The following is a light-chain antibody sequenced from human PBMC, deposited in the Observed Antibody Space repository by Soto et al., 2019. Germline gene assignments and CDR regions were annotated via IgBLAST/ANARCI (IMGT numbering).Light chain of an antibody. V-gene: IGKV3-11*01. J-gene: IGKJ5*01. CDR2: DAS. CDR3: QYYDKLAKAIT. Sequence: EIVLTQSPDTLSVSPGERVTLSCRASQSVSSNLAWYQQKPGQAPRLLISDASKRAAGIPARFSGSGSGTDFTLTISRLEPEDFAVYYCQYYDKLAKAITFGQGTRLEIK. CDR1: QSVSSN.